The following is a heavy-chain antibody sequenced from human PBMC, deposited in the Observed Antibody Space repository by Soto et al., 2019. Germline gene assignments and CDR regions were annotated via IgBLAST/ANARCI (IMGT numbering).Heavy chain of an antibody. V-gene: IGHV4-4*02. CDR2: IHHSGST. D-gene: IGHD6-13*01. CDR3: EMTLAAAGSILY. CDR1: GASISSSNW. Sequence: SETLSLSCAVSGASISSSNWWTWVLQPPGKGLEWIGEIHHSGSTNYNPSLKSRVTRSTDKSKNQFSLKLSSVTAADVAVYYCEMTLAAAGSILYWDEGTLISVS. J-gene: IGHJ4*02.